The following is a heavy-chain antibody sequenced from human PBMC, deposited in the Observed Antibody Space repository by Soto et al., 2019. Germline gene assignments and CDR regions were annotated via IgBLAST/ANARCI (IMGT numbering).Heavy chain of an antibody. CDR3: ATRLSGAKNGYNTYYAHGLDV. CDR2: IDPTDSYT. J-gene: IGHJ6*02. CDR1: GYSFASYW. V-gene: IGHV5-10-1*01. D-gene: IGHD5-12*01. Sequence: GESLKISCQGSGYSFASYWINWVRQVPGKGLEWIGRIDPTDSYTNYSPSFQGRVTLSADKSISTVYLHWSSLGASDTATYYCATRLSGAKNGYNTYYAHGLDVWGQGTTVTVSS.